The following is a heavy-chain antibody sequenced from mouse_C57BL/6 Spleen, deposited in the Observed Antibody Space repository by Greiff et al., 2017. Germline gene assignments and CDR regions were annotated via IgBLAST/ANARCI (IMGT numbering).Heavy chain of an antibody. J-gene: IGHJ3*01. CDR2: INPYNGGT. CDR1: GYTFTDYY. Sequence: VQLKQSGPVLVKPGASVKMSCKASGYTFTDYYMTWVKQSHGKSLEWIGVINPYNGGTSYNQKFKGKATLTVDKSSSTAYMELNSLTSEDSAVYYCARSYGSSYRFAYWGQGTLVTVSA. CDR3: ARSYGSSYRFAY. V-gene: IGHV1-19*01. D-gene: IGHD1-1*01.